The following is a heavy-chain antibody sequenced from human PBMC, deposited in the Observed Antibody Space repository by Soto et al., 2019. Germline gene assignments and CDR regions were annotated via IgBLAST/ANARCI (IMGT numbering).Heavy chain of an antibody. CDR3: AKKVTIYAVDPADY. CDR1: GFTFSNYG. D-gene: IGHD3-3*01. V-gene: IGHV3-23*01. J-gene: IGHJ4*02. Sequence: VGSLRISCAASGFTFSNYGMSWVRQAPGKGLEWVSVMSGSGDDAYYADSVKGRFTISRDNSKNMLYLQMNSLRAEDTAVYFCAKKVTIYAVDPADYWGQGTQVTVSS. CDR2: MSGSGDDA.